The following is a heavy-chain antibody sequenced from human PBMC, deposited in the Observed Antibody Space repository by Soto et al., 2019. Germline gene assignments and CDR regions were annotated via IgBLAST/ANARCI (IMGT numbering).Heavy chain of an antibody. CDR2: IHTGGST. CDR3: ARASVGPPGGGSWIMPFDY. J-gene: IGHJ4*02. Sequence: KASETLSLTCTVSGGSISNYYWSWIRQPAGKGLEWIGRIHTGGSTNYNPSLKSRVTMSTDTSKNQFSLRLTSVTAADTAVYYCARASVGPPGGGSWIMPFDYWGQGALVTVSS. CDR1: GGSISNYY. V-gene: IGHV4-4*07. D-gene: IGHD2-15*01.